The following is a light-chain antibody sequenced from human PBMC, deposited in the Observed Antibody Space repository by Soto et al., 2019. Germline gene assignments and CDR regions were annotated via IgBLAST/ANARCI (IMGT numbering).Light chain of an antibody. CDR1: QSVSNRY. J-gene: IGKJ1*01. Sequence: EIVLRESPGILSLSPGERATLSCRASQSVSNRYLAWYQLKLGQAPRLLIYGASSRATGIPDRFSGSGSGTDFTLTISRLEPEDFAVYYCQQYGSTPRTFGQGTKVDI. CDR2: GAS. V-gene: IGKV3-20*01. CDR3: QQYGSTPRT.